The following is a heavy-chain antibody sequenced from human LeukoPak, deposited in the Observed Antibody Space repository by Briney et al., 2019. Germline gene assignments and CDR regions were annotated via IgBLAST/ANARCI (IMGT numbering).Heavy chain of an antibody. CDR2: IYYGGTT. CDR3: AIGRAAAGIHWFDP. V-gene: IGHV4-39*01. CDR1: GDSIRKSRYY. Sequence: SETLSLTCTVSGDSIRKSRYYWGWIRQPPGKGLEWIGSIYYGGTTYYNPSLKSRVTISVDTSKNQFSLKVSSVTAADTAVYYCAIGRAAAGIHWFDPWGQGTLVTVSS. D-gene: IGHD6-13*01. J-gene: IGHJ5*02.